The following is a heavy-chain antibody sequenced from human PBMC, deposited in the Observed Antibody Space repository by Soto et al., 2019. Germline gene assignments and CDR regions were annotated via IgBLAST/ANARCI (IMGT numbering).Heavy chain of an antibody. V-gene: IGHV1-24*01. CDR3: ARDAPPGDYIWGSYRFPKGSWFDP. CDR2: FDPEDGET. Sequence: ASVKVSCKVSGYTLTELSMHWVRQAPGKGLEWMGGFDPEDGETIYAQKFQGRVTMTEDTSTSTAYMELRSLRSDDTAVYYCARDAPPGDYIWGSYRFPKGSWFDPWGQGTLVTVSS. CDR1: GYTLTELS. D-gene: IGHD3-16*02. J-gene: IGHJ5*02.